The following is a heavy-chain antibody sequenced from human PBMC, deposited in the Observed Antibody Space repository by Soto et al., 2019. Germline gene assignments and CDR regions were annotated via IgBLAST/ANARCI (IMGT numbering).Heavy chain of an antibody. V-gene: IGHV3-30*18. J-gene: IGHJ6*02. D-gene: IGHD2-2*01. CDR2: ISYDGGNK. CDR1: GFTFSSYG. CDR3: AKTLGYCTSSSCSREFYYYYGMDV. Sequence: GGSLRLSCAASGFTFSSYGMHWVRQAPGKGLEWVAVISYDGGNKYYADSVKGRFTLSRDNPKNTVFLQRNSLRAEDTAVSYCAKTLGYCTSSSCSREFYYYYGMDVWGQGTTVTVSS.